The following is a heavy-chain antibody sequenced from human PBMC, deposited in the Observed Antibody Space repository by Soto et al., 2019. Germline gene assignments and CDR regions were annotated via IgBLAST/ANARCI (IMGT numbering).Heavy chain of an antibody. Sequence: GESLKISCKGSGYRFTTYWIGWVRQMPGKGLEWMGLIYPGDSNTRFSPSFQGQVTISVDKSISTAYLQLSSLKASDTAMYYCARIIGYCRNNDCSWTFDIWGQGTMVTVSS. V-gene: IGHV5-51*01. CDR1: GYRFTTYW. CDR3: ARIIGYCRNNDCSWTFDI. D-gene: IGHD2-15*01. CDR2: IYPGDSNT. J-gene: IGHJ3*02.